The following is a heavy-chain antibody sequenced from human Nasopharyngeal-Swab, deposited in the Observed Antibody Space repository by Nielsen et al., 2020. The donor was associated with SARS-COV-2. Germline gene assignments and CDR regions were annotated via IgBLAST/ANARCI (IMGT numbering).Heavy chain of an antibody. CDR2: ISYDGSNK. J-gene: IGHJ6*02. Sequence: LSLTCAASGFIFSSYAMHWVRQAPGKGLEWVAVISYDGSNKYYADSVKGRFTISRDNSKNTLYFQMNSLRDEDTAVYYCARLPGDVWGQGTTVIVSS. V-gene: IGHV3-30*14. CDR1: GFIFSSYA. CDR3: ARLPGDV.